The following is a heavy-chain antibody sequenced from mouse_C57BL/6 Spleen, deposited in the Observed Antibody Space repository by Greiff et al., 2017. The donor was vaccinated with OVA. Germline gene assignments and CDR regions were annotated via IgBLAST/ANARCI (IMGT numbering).Heavy chain of an antibody. D-gene: IGHD1-1*01. Sequence: VQLQQPGAELVMPGASVKLSCKASGYTFTSYWMHWVKQRPGQGLEWIGEIDPSDSYTNYNQKFKGKSTLTVDKSSSTAYMQLSSLTSEDSAVYYCARSGTAVAPFDYWGQGTTLTVSS. CDR3: ARSGTAVAPFDY. CDR2: IDPSDSYT. CDR1: GYTFTSYW. V-gene: IGHV1-69*01. J-gene: IGHJ2*01.